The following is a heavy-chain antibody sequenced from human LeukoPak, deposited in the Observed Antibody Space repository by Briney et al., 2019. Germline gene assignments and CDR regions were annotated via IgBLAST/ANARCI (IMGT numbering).Heavy chain of an antibody. CDR2: IYYSGSRST. V-gene: IGHV4-39*07. CDR3: ARGGSRWDYFDY. CDR1: GGSISSSTYY. D-gene: IGHD6-13*01. Sequence: SETLSLTCTVSGGSISSSTYYWGWVRQSPGKGLEWIGTIYYSGSRSTYYNPSLRSRVTISVDTSKNQFSLKLSSVTAADTAVYFCARGGSRWDYFDYWGQGTLVTVSS. J-gene: IGHJ4*02.